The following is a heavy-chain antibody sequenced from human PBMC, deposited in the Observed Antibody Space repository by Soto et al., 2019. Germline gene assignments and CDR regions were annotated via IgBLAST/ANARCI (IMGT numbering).Heavy chain of an antibody. CDR2: ISWKSASI. Sequence: EVQLVESGGDLVQPGRSLRLSCAASGFTFGDYGMHWVRQVPGKGLEWVSGISWKSASIGYADSVKGRFTISRDNAKXXXXXXXXXXXXXXXXXXXXXXXXXXXXXXXXXXGQGTTVTVSS. J-gene: IGHJ6*02. CDR1: GFTFGDYG. V-gene: IGHV3-9*01. CDR3: XXXXXXXXXXXXX.